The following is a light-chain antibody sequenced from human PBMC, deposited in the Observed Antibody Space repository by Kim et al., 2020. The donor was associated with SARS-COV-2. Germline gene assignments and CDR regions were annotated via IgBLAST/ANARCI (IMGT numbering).Light chain of an antibody. J-gene: IGKJ5*01. CDR2: LGS. V-gene: IGKV2-28*01. CDR3: MQALQTPNT. Sequence: DIVLTQSPLSLPVTPGEPASISCRSSKSLLHSDAYNYLDWYLQKPGQSPQLLIYLGSNRASGVPDRFSGSGSGTDFTLKISRVEAEDVGVYYCMQALQTPNTFGQGTRLEIK. CDR1: KSLLHSDAYNY.